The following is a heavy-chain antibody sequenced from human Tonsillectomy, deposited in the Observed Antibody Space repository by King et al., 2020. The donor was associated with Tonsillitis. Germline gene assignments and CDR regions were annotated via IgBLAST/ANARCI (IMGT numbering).Heavy chain of an antibody. V-gene: IGHV4-59*01. J-gene: IGHJ2*01. CDR1: GGSISSYY. CDR3: ARAGQQLVQGWYFDL. D-gene: IGHD6-13*01. CDR2: IYYSGST. Sequence: VQLQESGPGLVKPSETLSLTCTVSGGSISSYYWSWIRQPPGKGLEWIGYIYYSGSTNYNPSLKSRVTISVDTSKNQFSLKLSSVTAADTAVYYCARAGQQLVQGWYFDLWGRGTLVTVSS.